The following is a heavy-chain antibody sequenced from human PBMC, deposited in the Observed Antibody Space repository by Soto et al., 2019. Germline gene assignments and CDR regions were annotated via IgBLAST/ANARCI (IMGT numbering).Heavy chain of an antibody. CDR1: GFTFSGSA. Sequence: GGSLRLSCAASGFTFSGSAMHWVRQASGKGLEWVGRIRSKANSYATAYAASVKGRFTISRDDSKNTAYLQMNSLKTEDTAVYYCTSAVAILPGPYDYWGQGTLVTVSS. CDR3: TSAVAILPGPYDY. J-gene: IGHJ4*02. CDR2: IRSKANSYAT. V-gene: IGHV3-73*01.